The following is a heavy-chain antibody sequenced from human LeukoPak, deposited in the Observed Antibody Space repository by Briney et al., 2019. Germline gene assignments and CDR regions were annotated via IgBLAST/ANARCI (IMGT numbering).Heavy chain of an antibody. V-gene: IGHV1-2*02. CDR1: GYTFTGYY. Sequence: ASVKVSCKASGYTFTGYYMHWVRQAPGQGLEWMGWINPNSGDTNYAQKFQGRVTMTRDTSFSTAYLELSRLRSDDTAVYYCARGGDGYNNFDYWGQGTLVTVSA. CDR3: ARGGDGYNNFDY. CDR2: INPNSGDT. D-gene: IGHD5-24*01. J-gene: IGHJ4*02.